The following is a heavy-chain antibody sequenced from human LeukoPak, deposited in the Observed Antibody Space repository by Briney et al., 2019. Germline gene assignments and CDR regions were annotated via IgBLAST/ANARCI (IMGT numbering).Heavy chain of an antibody. J-gene: IGHJ3*01. CDR2: IYYSGST. D-gene: IGHD6-13*01. V-gene: IGHV4-39*07. CDR1: GGSISSSSYY. CDR3: ARGSGQHLAGYAFDV. Sequence: SETLSLTCTVSGGSISSSSYYWGWIRQPPGKGLEWIGSIYYSGSTYYNPSLKSRVTISVDTSKNQFSLKLSSVTAADTAVYYCARGSGQHLAGYAFDVWGQGTMVTVSS.